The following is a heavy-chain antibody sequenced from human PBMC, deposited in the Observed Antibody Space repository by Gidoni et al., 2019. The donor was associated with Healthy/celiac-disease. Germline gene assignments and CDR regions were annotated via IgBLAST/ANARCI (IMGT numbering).Heavy chain of an antibody. D-gene: IGHD2-15*01. CDR3: ARYCSGGSCYPYYYYGMDV. J-gene: IGHJ6*02. Sequence: QLPLVQSGAEVKKPGASGTVSCKASGYTFTGYSMHWVRQAPGPGLEWMGWINPNSGGTNYAQKFQGRVTMTRDTSISTAYMELSRLRSDDTAVYYCARYCSGGSCYPYYYYGMDVWGQGTTVTVSS. CDR1: GYTFTGYS. CDR2: INPNSGGT. V-gene: IGHV1-2*02.